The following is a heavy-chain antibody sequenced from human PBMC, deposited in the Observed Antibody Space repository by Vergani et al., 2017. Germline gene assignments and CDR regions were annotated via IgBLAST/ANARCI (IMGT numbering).Heavy chain of an antibody. J-gene: IGHJ3*02. CDR1: GYTFTSYY. Sequence: QVQLVQSGAEVKKPGASVKVSCKASGYTFTSYYMHWVRQAPGQGLEWMGIINPSGGSTSYAQKFQGRVTMTRDTSTSTAYMELRSLRSDDTAVYYCARGMVTHPMPEAFDIWGQGTMVTVSS. D-gene: IGHD5-18*01. CDR3: ARGMVTHPMPEAFDI. V-gene: IGHV1-46*01. CDR2: INPSGGST.